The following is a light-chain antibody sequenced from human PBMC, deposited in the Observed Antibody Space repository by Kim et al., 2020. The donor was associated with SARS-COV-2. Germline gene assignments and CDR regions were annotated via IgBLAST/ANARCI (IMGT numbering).Light chain of an antibody. J-gene: IGLJ2*01. Sequence: GQPITSSCTGTSSDVASYNLVSWYQQHPGKAPKLMIFEVSKWPSGVSNRFSGSKSGNTASLTSSGLQAEDEADYHCCSYAGSGTVVFGGGTQLTVL. CDR1: SSDVASYNL. CDR2: EVS. V-gene: IGLV2-23*02. CDR3: CSYAGSGTVV.